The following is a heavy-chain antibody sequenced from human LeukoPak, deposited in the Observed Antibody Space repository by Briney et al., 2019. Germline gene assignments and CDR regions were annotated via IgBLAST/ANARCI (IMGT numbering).Heavy chain of an antibody. D-gene: IGHD2-2*01. CDR2: FDPEDGET. CDR1: GYTLTELS. CDR3: AREPPYTGHCDITTCDVSRFDL. V-gene: IGHV1-24*01. Sequence: GPVKVSCKVSGYTLTELSMHWVRQAPGKGLEWMGGFDPEDGETIYAQKLQGRVTMTTDTSTSTAYMELRSLRSDDTAVYYCAREPPYTGHCDITTCDVSRFDLWGQGTLVTVSS. J-gene: IGHJ4*02.